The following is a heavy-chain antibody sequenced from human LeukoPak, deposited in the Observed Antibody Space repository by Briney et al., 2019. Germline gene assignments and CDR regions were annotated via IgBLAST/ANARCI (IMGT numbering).Heavy chain of an antibody. V-gene: IGHV4-59*01. Sequence: SETLSLTCTVSGGSISSYYWSWIRQPPGKGLEWIGYIYYSGSTNYNPSLKSRVTISVDTSKNQFSLKLSSVTAADTAVYYCARTVVVAATTNRGFDYWGQGTPVTVSS. D-gene: IGHD2-15*01. CDR3: ARTVVVAATTNRGFDY. CDR1: GGSISSYY. CDR2: IYYSGST. J-gene: IGHJ4*02.